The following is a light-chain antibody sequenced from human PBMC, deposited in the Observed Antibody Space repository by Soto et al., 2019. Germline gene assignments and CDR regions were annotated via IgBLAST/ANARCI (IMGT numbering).Light chain of an antibody. CDR2: GAS. CDR1: QSVSTNF. Sequence: EIVLTQSPGTLSLSPGEGATISFRASQSVSTNFFAWYQQKPGQAPRLLIYGASTRATGIPDRFSGSGSGTDITLTISRLEPEDFAVYYGQQYGRTSWTFGQGTKVEIK. J-gene: IGKJ1*01. V-gene: IGKV3-20*01. CDR3: QQYGRTSWT.